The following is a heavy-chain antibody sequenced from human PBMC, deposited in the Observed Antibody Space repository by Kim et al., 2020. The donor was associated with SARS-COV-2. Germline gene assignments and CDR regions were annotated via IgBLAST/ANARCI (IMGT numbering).Heavy chain of an antibody. CDR3: AKGHDGDYVIPALDY. D-gene: IGHD4-17*01. Sequence: GGSLRLSCAASGFTFSSYAMSWVRQAPGKGLEWVSAISGSGGSTYYADSVKGRFTISRDNSKNTLYLQMNSLRADDTAVYYCAKGHDGDYVIPALDYWGQGTLVTVSS. J-gene: IGHJ4*02. CDR1: GFTFSSYA. V-gene: IGHV3-23*01. CDR2: ISGSGGST.